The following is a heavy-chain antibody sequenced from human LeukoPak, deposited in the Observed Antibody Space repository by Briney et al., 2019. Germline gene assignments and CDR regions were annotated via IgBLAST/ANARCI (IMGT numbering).Heavy chain of an antibody. V-gene: IGHV5-51*01. J-gene: IGHJ4*02. Sequence: LGESLKISCKGSGYSFTTNWIGLVRQMPGKRLECMGIIYPGASDTRYSPSFQGQVTISAGKSISTAYLQWSSLKASDIAMYYCARRADSSWSFDYWGQGTLVTVSS. CDR2: IYPGASDT. CDR3: ARRADSSWSFDY. CDR1: GYSFTTNW. D-gene: IGHD6-13*01.